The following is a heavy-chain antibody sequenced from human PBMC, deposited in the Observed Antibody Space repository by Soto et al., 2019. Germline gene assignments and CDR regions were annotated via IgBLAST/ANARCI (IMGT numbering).Heavy chain of an antibody. J-gene: IGHJ4*02. CDR2: IWYDGSNK. CDR3: ARDLEGYSSSNFDY. CDR1: GFTFISYG. D-gene: IGHD6-13*01. V-gene: IGHV3-33*01. Sequence: GGSLRLSCAASGFTFISYGMHWVRQAPGKGLEWVAVIWYDGSNKYYADSVKGRFTISRDNSKNTLYLQMNSLRAEDTAVYYCARDLEGYSSSNFDYWGQGTLVTVSS.